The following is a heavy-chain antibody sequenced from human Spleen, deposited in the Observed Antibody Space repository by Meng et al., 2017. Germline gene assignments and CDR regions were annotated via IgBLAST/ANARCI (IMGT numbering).Heavy chain of an antibody. CDR2: INHSGST. D-gene: IGHD3-10*01. V-gene: IGHV4-34*08. Sequence: ESLKISCAASGFTFSSYAMSWVRQAPGKGLEWIGEINHSGSTKKNPSLKSRVTMSVDTSKNQFSLRLTSGTAADTAVYYCAKTGHRFDLWSQGTLVTVSS. CDR3: AKTGHRFDL. J-gene: IGHJ5*02. CDR1: GFTFSSYA.